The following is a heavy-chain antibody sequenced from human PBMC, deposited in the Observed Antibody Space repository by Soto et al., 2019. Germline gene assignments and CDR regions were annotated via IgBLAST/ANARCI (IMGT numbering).Heavy chain of an antibody. CDR1: GYTFTGYY. J-gene: IGHJ6*02. V-gene: IGHV1-2*02. CDR2: INPNSART. Sequence: ASVKVSCKASGYTFTGYYMHWVAPAPGQGLEWMGWINPNSARTNYAQKFQGGVTMTRDTSISTAYMELSRLRSDDTAVYYCASCPSIAAHRSRGYYYYYYGMEVWGQGTTVTVSS. CDR3: ASCPSIAAHRSRGYYYYYYGMEV. D-gene: IGHD6-6*01.